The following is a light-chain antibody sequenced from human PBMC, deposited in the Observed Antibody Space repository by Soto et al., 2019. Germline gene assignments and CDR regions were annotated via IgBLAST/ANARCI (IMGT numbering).Light chain of an antibody. CDR1: QNIRGNE. Sequence: VLTQSPGTLSLSPGERTTLSCRASQNIRGNELAWYQQKPGQPPRLLIYRGSSRAPGIPDRFSGRGSGTDFTLTISRLEPEDFAVYYCHDYGTSAPWTFGQGTRVEIK. CDR2: RGS. V-gene: IGKV3-20*01. J-gene: IGKJ1*01. CDR3: HDYGTSAPWT.